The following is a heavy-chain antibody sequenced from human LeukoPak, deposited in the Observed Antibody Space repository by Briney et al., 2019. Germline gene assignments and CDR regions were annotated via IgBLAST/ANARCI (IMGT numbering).Heavy chain of an antibody. CDR3: AKDMGIQLWLILDY. Sequence: GGSLRLSCAVSGFTFSIYAMSWVRQAPGKGLEWVSLISGDGGSTYYADSVKGRFTISRDNSKNSLYLQMNSLRTEDTALYYCAKDMGIQLWLILDYWGQGTLVTVSS. D-gene: IGHD5-18*01. CDR2: ISGDGGST. J-gene: IGHJ4*02. V-gene: IGHV3-43*02. CDR1: GFTFSIYA.